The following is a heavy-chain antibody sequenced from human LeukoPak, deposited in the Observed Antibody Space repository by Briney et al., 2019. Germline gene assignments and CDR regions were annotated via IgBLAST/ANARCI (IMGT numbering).Heavy chain of an antibody. CDR3: ARDNTVMVTDY. Sequence: PSQTLSLTCTVSGGSISSGGFYWSWIRQPAGKGLEWIGRIYTLGSTNYSPSLKSRVTISVDTSKNQFSLKLSSVTAADTAVYYCARDNTVMVTDYWGQGTLVTVSS. V-gene: IGHV4-61*02. J-gene: IGHJ4*02. CDR1: GGSISSGGFY. D-gene: IGHD5-18*01. CDR2: IYTLGST.